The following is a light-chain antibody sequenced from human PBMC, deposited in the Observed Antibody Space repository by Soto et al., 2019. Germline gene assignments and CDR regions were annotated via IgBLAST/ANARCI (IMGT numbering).Light chain of an antibody. J-gene: IGKJ1*01. Sequence: EIVVTQSPGTLALSPGEGAPLACRASQSVSTDVAWYKQKPGQAPRLLIYGASSRATGIPGSFGGSGSGTDFTLTISRLQPDVFVLYYCQQYGGSPQTFGQGTKVDIK. CDR1: QSVSTD. CDR3: QQYGGSPQT. CDR2: GAS. V-gene: IGKV3-20*01.